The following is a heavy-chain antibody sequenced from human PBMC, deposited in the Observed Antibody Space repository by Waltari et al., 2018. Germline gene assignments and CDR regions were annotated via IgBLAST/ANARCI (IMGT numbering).Heavy chain of an antibody. D-gene: IGHD2-21*01. V-gene: IGHV3-53*01. CDR2: IYRGGTT. Sequence: EVHLVESGGGLIQPGGSLRLSCAASGFSVSDNYLSWVRQAPGKGLEWFSAIYRGGTTYYGDSVKGRFTLSRDNSKNTLDLQMHSLRIEDTAVYYCTTEFIPNWFETWGPGTLVTVSS. J-gene: IGHJ5*02. CDR1: GFSVSDNY. CDR3: TTEFIPNWFET.